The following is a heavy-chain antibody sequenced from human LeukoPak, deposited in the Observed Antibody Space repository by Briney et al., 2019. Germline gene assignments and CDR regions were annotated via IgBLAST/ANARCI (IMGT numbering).Heavy chain of an antibody. D-gene: IGHD1-26*01. CDR3: VRGPRVGAAGFVNYHYMDV. Sequence: GGSLRLSCAVSGFTFSSYAMEWVRQAPGKGLEWVAVISNDGSNKHYVDSVKGRFTISRDNPKNTLSLQMNSLRTEDTAMYYCVRGPRVGAAGFVNYHYMDVWGKGTTVTVSS. J-gene: IGHJ6*03. V-gene: IGHV3-30*04. CDR2: ISNDGSNK. CDR1: GFTFSSYA.